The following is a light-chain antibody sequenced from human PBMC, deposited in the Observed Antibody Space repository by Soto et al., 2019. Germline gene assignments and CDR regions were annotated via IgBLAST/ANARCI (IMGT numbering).Light chain of an antibody. CDR3: QEYNGYSYT. Sequence: DIQMTQSPSTLSASVGDRVTVTCRASQSTSSWLAWYQQKPGKAPKLLIYKASSLESGVPSRFSGSGSGTEFTLTISSLQPDDFATYYCQEYNGYSYTFGQGTKLEIK. CDR1: QSTSSW. V-gene: IGKV1-5*03. CDR2: KAS. J-gene: IGKJ2*01.